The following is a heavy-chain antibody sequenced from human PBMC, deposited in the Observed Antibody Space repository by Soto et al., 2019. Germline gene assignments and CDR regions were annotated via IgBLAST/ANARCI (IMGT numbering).Heavy chain of an antibody. CDR3: AKQQGPGTPYYYAMDV. Sequence: GGSLRLSCAASGFTFSSYAMTWVRQAPGKGLEWVSTLSGSGGSTYYAASGKGRFTISRDNSKDTLYLEMNSLRGEDTAVYFCAKQQGPGTPYYYAMDVWGQGTAVTVSS. CDR2: LSGSGGST. CDR1: GFTFSSYA. V-gene: IGHV3-23*01. J-gene: IGHJ6*02.